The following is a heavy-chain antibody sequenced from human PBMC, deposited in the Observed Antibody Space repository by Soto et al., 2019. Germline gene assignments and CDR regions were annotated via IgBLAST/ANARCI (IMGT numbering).Heavy chain of an antibody. CDR3: ARGAKAATWWFDP. D-gene: IGHD2-15*01. CDR2: INHSGST. J-gene: IGHJ5*02. CDR1: GGSFSGYY. Sequence: NPSETLSLTCAVYGGSFSGYYWSWIRQPPGKGLEWIGEINHSGSTNYNPSLKSRVTISVDTSKNQFSLKLSSVTAADTAVYYCARGAKAATWWFDPWGQGTLVTVSS. V-gene: IGHV4-34*01.